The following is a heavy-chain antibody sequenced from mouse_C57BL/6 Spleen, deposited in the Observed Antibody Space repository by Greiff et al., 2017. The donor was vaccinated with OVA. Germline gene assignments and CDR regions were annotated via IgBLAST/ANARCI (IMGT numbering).Heavy chain of an antibody. CDR2: ISGGGGKT. CDR1: GFTFSSYT. D-gene: IGHD4-1*01. CDR3: ARLTGTHY. J-gene: IGHJ2*01. V-gene: IGHV5-9*01. Sequence: EVQGVESGGGLVKPGGSLKLSCAASGFTFSSYTMYWVRQTPEQRLEWVASISGGGGKTDYAASVKGRFTISRDNAKNTLYLQMSSLRSEDTALYYCARLTGTHYWGQGTTLTVSS.